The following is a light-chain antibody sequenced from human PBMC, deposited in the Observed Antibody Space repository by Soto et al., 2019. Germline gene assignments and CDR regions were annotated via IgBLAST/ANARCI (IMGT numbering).Light chain of an antibody. CDR1: ETISSPY. Sequence: PGERATLSCRASETISSPYIAWYQQKPGQAPRLLIFGASTRATGIPDRFSGSWSGTDFTLTISRLEPEDFAVYYCQNFGDSPFTFGPGTKVDIK. J-gene: IGKJ3*01. CDR2: GAS. CDR3: QNFGDSPFT. V-gene: IGKV3-20*01.